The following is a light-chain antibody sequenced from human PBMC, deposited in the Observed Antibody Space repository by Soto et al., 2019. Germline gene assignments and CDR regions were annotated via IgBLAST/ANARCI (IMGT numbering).Light chain of an antibody. CDR2: GAS. CDR3: QEYDTSPPLT. CDR1: QSVSTNY. Sequence: EMVLTQSPGTLSLSPGDRATLSCRASQSVSTNYLAWYQQKPGQAPRLLLYGASSRAIGIPDRFSVSGSGTDFTLTISALEPEDWAVYYCQEYDTSPPLTFGGGTKVQIK. J-gene: IGKJ4*01. V-gene: IGKV3-20*01.